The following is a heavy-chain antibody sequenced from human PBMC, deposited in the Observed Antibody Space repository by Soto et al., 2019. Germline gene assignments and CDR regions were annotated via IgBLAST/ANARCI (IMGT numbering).Heavy chain of an antibody. CDR2: IIPIFGTA. J-gene: IGHJ4*02. CDR1: GGTFSSYA. D-gene: IGHD5-18*01. CDR3: ATDLGAQIWIDY. V-gene: IGHV1-69*01. Sequence: QVQLVQSGAEVKKPGSSVKVSCKASGGTFSSYAISWVRQAPGQGLEWMGGIIPIFGTANYAQKFQGRVTNTEDESTSTASVELSSLRSEDTAVYYWATDLGAQIWIDYWGQGTLVTVSS.